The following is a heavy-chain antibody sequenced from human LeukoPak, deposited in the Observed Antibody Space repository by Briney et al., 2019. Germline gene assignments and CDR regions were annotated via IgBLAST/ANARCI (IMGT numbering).Heavy chain of an antibody. J-gene: IGHJ3*01. Sequence: GGSLRLSCAASGFTFSSYGMHWVRQAPGKGLEWVAFIRYDGSNKYYADSVKGRFTISRDNANNTLYLQMKSLRPEDSGVYYCARVRGNYMLDGLDLWGQGTMVIVSS. D-gene: IGHD1-7*01. V-gene: IGHV3-30*02. CDR1: GFTFSSYG. CDR3: ARVRGNYMLDGLDL. CDR2: IRYDGSNK.